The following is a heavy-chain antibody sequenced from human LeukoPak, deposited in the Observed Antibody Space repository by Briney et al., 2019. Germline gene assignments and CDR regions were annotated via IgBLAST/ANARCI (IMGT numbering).Heavy chain of an antibody. J-gene: IGHJ3*02. CDR3: ARERIYVPFDAFDI. CDR1: GFTFSSYS. Sequence: PGGSLRLSCAASGFTFSSYSMNWVRQAPGKGLEWVSYISSSSSTIYYADSVKGRFTISRDNAKNSLYLQMNSLRAEDTAVYYCARERIYVPFDAFDIWGQGTMVTVSS. D-gene: IGHD5/OR15-5a*01. V-gene: IGHV3-48*04. CDR2: ISSSSSTI.